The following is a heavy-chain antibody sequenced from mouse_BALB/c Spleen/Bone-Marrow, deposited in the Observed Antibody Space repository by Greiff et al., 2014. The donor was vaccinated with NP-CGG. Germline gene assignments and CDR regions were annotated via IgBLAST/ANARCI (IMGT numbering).Heavy chain of an antibody. CDR3: ARDKGYNIRNAMDY. D-gene: IGHD2-2*01. V-gene: IGHV5-17*02. J-gene: IGHJ4*01. CDR1: GFTFSSFG. CDR2: ISSGTSTN. Sequence: EVKLMESGGGLVQPGGSRKLSCAASGFTFSSFGMHWVRQAPERGLEWVAYISSGTSTNYYADTVKGRFTISRDNPKNTLYLQMNSRRSEDTAMYYYARDKGYNIRNAMDYWGQGTSVTVSS.